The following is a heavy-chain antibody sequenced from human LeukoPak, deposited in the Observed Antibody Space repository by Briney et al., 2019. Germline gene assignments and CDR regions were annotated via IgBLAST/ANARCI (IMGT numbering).Heavy chain of an antibody. Sequence: SETLSLTCAVNGGSFSGYYWSWIRQPPGKGLEWIGEINHSGSTNYNPSLKSRVTISVDTSKNQFSLKLSSVTAADTAVYYCARGVVWIQLWLQREGSWFDPWGQGTLATVSS. CDR1: GGSFSGYY. CDR2: INHSGST. V-gene: IGHV4-34*01. J-gene: IGHJ5*02. D-gene: IGHD5-18*01. CDR3: ARGVVWIQLWLQREGSWFDP.